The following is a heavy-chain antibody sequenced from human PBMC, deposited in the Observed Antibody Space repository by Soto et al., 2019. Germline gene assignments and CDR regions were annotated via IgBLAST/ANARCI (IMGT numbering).Heavy chain of an antibody. V-gene: IGHV2-5*02. CDR3: AHRMTTVVTTAFDY. CDR1: GFSLSTSGVG. D-gene: IGHD4-17*01. CDR2: IYWDDDK. J-gene: IGHJ4*02. Sequence: QITLKESGPPLVKPTQTLTLTCTFSGFSLSTSGVGVGWIRQPPGKALEWLALIYWDDDKRYSPSLKSRLTITKDTSKNQVVLTMTNMDPVDTATYYCAHRMTTVVTTAFDYWGQGTLVTVSS.